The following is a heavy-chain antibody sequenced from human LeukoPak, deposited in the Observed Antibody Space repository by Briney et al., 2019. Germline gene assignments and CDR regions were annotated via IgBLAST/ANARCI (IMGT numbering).Heavy chain of an antibody. CDR2: ISYDGSNK. CDR3: AKISGYDY. Sequence: PGGSLSLSCAASGFTFCSYGMHWVRQAPGKGVEWVAVISYDGSNKYYADSVKGRFTISRDNSKNTLYLQMNSLRAEDTAVYYCAKISGYDYWGQGTLVTVSS. CDR1: GFTFCSYG. J-gene: IGHJ4*02. D-gene: IGHD5-12*01. V-gene: IGHV3-30*18.